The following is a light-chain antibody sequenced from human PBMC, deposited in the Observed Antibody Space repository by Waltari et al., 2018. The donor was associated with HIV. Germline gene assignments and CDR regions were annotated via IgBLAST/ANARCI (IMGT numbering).Light chain of an antibody. CDR1: SSDIGDSNY. CDR3: NSYTSSSPWV. CDR2: EVS. V-gene: IGLV2-14*01. J-gene: IGLJ3*02. Sequence: QSALTQPASVSGSPGQSITISCTGTSSDIGDSNYVSWYQHHPGKAPKLMIYEVSNRPSGVSNRFSGSKSGNTASLTISGLQADDEADYYCNSYTSSSPWVFGGGTKLTVL.